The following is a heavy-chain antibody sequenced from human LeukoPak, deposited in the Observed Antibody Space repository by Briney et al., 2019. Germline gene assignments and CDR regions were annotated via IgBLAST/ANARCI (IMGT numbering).Heavy chain of an antibody. CDR1: GGSISISSYY. CDR2: IYDSRST. J-gene: IGHJ3*02. Sequence: KSSETLSLTCTVSGGSISISSYYSGWIRQPPGKGLEWIASIYDSRSTYYNPSLKTRLTISVGTCKKQFSLNLSSVTGADTAISSCVSPYHYDTGSRGTAFDIWGQGTMVTVSS. V-gene: IGHV4-39*01. CDR3: VSPYHYDTGSRGTAFDI. D-gene: IGHD3-10*01.